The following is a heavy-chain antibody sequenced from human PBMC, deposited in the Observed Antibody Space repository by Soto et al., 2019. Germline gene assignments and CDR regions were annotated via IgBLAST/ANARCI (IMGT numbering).Heavy chain of an antibody. J-gene: IGHJ3*02. V-gene: IGHV5-10-1*01. Sequence: PGESLKISCKGSGYSFTSYWISWVRQMPGKGLEWMGRIDPGDSYTNYSPSFQGHVTISADKSISTAYLQWSSLKASDTAMYYCARSCCEDYDSSGYYSREHAFDIWGQGTMVTVSS. CDR3: ARSCCEDYDSSGYYSREHAFDI. CDR2: IDPGDSYT. CDR1: GYSFTSYW. D-gene: IGHD3-22*01.